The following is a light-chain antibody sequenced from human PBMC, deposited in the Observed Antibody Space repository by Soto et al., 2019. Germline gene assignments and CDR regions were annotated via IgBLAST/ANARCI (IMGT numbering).Light chain of an antibody. Sequence: DIVLTQSPCTLSLSPGEGATVSCMASQSVNCYLLAWFQQKPGQAPRLLIHDASRRATGIPDRFSGSGSGTDFTLSISRLEPEDFAVYYCHQYVSSPLTFGQRTTLEIK. CDR1: QSVNCYL. V-gene: IGKV3-20*01. CDR2: DAS. J-gene: IGKJ2*01. CDR3: HQYVSSPLT.